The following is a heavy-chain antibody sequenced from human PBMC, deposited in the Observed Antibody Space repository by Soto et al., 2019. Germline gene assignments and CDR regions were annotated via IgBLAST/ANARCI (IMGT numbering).Heavy chain of an antibody. CDR1: GGSFSGYY. CDR3: AREKAFWGSYHTNLDY. V-gene: IGHV4-34*01. J-gene: IGHJ4*02. D-gene: IGHD3-16*02. CDR2: INHSGST. Sequence: QVQLQQWGAGLLKPSETLSLTCAVYGGSFSGYYWSWIRPPPGPGLEWFGEINHSGSTNYNPSLKSRVTISVDTSKNQFALKLSSVTAADTAVYYCAREKAFWGSYHTNLDYWGQGTLVTVST.